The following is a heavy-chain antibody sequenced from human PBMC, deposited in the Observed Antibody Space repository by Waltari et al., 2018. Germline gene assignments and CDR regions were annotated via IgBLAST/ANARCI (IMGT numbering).Heavy chain of an antibody. D-gene: IGHD2-2*01. J-gene: IGHJ5*01. CDR2: INGDGGST. Sequence: QAPGKGLVWVSHINGDGGSTSYADSVKGRFTISRDNANNTLYLQMNSLRAEDTAVYYCTRSRYCSTTSGQVEWFDSWGQGTLVTVSS. CDR3: TRSRYCSTTSGQVEWFDS. V-gene: IGHV3-74*01.